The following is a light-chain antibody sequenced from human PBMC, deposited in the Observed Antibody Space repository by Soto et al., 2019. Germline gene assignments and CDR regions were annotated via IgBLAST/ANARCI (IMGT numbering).Light chain of an antibody. J-gene: IGLJ2*01. CDR3: SSYTSRSTLV. Sequence: QSVLTQPASVSGSPGQSITISCTGTNTDVGGYDYVSWYQHHPGKAPKLMIYEVTYRPSGVSNRFSGSKSGNAASLTISGLQPEDEADYYCSSYTSRSTLVFGGGTQLTVL. V-gene: IGLV2-14*01. CDR2: EVT. CDR1: NTDVGGYDY.